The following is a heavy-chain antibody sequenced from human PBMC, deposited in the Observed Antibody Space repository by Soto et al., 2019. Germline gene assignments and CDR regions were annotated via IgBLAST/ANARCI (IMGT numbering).Heavy chain of an antibody. Sequence: SETLSLTCTVSGGSITSSSYYWGSIRQPPGKGLEWIGSIYYSGITNYNPSLKSRVTISVDTSKNQFSLKLSSVTAADMAVYYCARYKSNYYYGMDVWGQGTTVTVSS. CDR1: GGSITSSSYY. V-gene: IGHV4-39*07. CDR2: IYYSGIT. CDR3: ARYKSNYYYGMDV. J-gene: IGHJ6*02. D-gene: IGHD1-20*01.